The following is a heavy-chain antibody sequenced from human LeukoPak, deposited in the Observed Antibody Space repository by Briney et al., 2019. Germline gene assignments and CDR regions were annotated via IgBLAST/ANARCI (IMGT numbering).Heavy chain of an antibody. V-gene: IGHV1-46*01. D-gene: IGHD3-10*01. CDR1: GYTSTSYY. J-gene: IGHJ3*02. CDR3: ARDDGLLWFGEMQLDAFDI. Sequence: ASVKVSCKASGYTSTSYYMHWVRQAPGQGLEWMGIINPSGGSTSYAQKFQGRVTMTRDTSTSTVYMELSSLRSEDTAVYYCARDDGLLWFGEMQLDAFDIWGQGTMVTVSS. CDR2: INPSGGST.